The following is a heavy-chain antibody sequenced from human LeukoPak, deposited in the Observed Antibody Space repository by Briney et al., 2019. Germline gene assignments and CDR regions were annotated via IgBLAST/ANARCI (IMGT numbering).Heavy chain of an antibody. J-gene: IGHJ4*02. Sequence: ASVKVSCKASGYTFTGYYMHWVRQAPGQGLEWMGWINPNSGGTNYAQKFQGRVTMTRDTSISTAYMELSRLRSDDTAVYYCARDFEYGGKGDFDYWGQGTLVTVSS. CDR2: INPNSGGT. D-gene: IGHD4-23*01. CDR1: GYTFTGYY. CDR3: ARDFEYGGKGDFDY. V-gene: IGHV1-2*02.